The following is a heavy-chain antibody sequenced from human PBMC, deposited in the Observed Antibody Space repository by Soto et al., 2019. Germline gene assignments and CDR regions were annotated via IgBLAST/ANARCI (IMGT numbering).Heavy chain of an antibody. CDR1: GDSLTNNHW. V-gene: IGHV4-4*02. J-gene: IGHJ4*02. Sequence: QLQLRESGPGLVQPSGTLSLTCDVSGDSLTNNHWWSWVRQALGKGLEWIGEIWHTGRPNYNPSLKSRVAIYIDNSKNQFSLKLSSVTAADTAVYYCVRDSRTGCSSINCYMHWGQGTLVTVSS. D-gene: IGHD2-15*01. CDR3: VRDSRTGCSSINCYMH. CDR2: IWHTGRP.